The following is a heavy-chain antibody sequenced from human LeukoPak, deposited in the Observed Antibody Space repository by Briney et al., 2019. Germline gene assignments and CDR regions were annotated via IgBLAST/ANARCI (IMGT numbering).Heavy chain of an antibody. CDR2: ISGNGINA. D-gene: IGHD6-19*01. J-gene: IGHJ4*02. CDR1: GFTFNNYA. Sequence: GGSLRLSCTASGFTFNNYAMIWVRQAPGKGLEWVSSISGNGINAYYADSVKGRFTISRDNSRNTLYLQLNSLRAEDTALYYCARDPNFIAVAGLDNWGQGTLVTVSS. V-gene: IGHV3-23*01. CDR3: ARDPNFIAVAGLDN.